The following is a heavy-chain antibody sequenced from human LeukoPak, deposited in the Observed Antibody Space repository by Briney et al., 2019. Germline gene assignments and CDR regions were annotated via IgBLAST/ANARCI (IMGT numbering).Heavy chain of an antibody. CDR3: ARVISSY. V-gene: IGHV3-23*01. J-gene: IGHJ4*02. CDR2: VSGADGTT. CDR1: GFTFSAYG. D-gene: IGHD3-10*01. Sequence: GGSLRLSCAASGFTFSAYGMSWVRQSPRKGLEGVSGVSGADGTTYYADSVKGRFTISRDNSKSTLYLQMNSLRAEDTAVYYCARVISSYWGQGTLVTVSS.